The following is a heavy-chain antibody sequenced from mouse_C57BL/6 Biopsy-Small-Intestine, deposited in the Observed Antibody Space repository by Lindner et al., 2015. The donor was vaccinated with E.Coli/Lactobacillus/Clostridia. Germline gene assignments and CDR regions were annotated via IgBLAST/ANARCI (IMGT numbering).Heavy chain of an antibody. V-gene: IGHV1-80*01. CDR2: IYPGDGDT. D-gene: IGHD3-3*01. Sequence: VQLQESGAELVKPGASVKISCKASGYAFSNYWMNWVKQRPGKGLEWIGQIYPGDGDTNYNGKFKGKATLTADKSSSTAYMQLSSLTSEDSAVYFCARGTRLDFWGQGTTLTVSS. CDR3: ARGTRLDF. CDR1: GYAFSNYW. J-gene: IGHJ2*01.